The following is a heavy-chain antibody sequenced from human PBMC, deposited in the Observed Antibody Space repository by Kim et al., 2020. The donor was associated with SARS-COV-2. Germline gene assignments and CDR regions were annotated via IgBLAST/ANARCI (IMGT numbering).Heavy chain of an antibody. CDR2: INHSGST. Sequence: SETLSLTCAVYGGSFSGYYWSWIRQPPGKGLEWIGEINHSGSTNYNPSLKSRVTISVDTSKNQFSLKLSSVTAADTAVYYCARGVMVRGVDFDYWGQGTLVTVSS. CDR1: GGSFSGYY. J-gene: IGHJ4*02. V-gene: IGHV4-34*01. CDR3: ARGVMVRGVDFDY. D-gene: IGHD3-10*01.